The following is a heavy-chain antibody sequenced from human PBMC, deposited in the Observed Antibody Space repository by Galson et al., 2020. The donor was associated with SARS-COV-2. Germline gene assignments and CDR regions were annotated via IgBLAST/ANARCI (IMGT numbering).Heavy chain of an antibody. D-gene: IGHD1-26*01. CDR1: GTSISSGSYS. J-gene: IGHJ4*02. CDR3: AGGSRWVLYLDD. Sequence: SETLSLTCAVSGTSISSGSYSWTWIRQPPGKGLEWIGYISHSGGTYYNPSLKSRVTISVDTSKNQFSLKLSSVTAADAAVYYGAGGSRWVLYLDDWGQGALVTVSS. V-gene: IGHV4-30-2*01. CDR2: ISHSGGT.